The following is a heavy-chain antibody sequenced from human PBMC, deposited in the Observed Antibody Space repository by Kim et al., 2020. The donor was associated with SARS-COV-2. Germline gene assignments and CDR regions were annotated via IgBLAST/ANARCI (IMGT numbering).Heavy chain of an antibody. Sequence: GGSLRLSCAASGFTFSSYAMSWVRQAPGKGLEWVSAISGSGGSTYYADSVKGRFTISRDNSKNTLYLQMNSLRAEDTAVYYCAKDVLYCSGGSCYSTADYWGPGTLVTVSS. CDR2: ISGSGGST. J-gene: IGHJ4*02. D-gene: IGHD2-15*01. CDR3: AKDVLYCSGGSCYSTADY. CDR1: GFTFSSYA. V-gene: IGHV3-23*01.